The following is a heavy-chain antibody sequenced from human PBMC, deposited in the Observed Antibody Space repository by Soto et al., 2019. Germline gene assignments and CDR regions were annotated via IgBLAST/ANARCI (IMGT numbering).Heavy chain of an antibody. CDR1: GDTFSSYA. J-gene: IGHJ1*01. D-gene: IGHD1-1*01. CDR3: ASGGRDGYKK. V-gene: IGHV1-69*13. Sequence: GASVKVSCKTSGDTFSSYALAWVRQAPGQGLQWMGGIIPILGTTKYAQKFQGRVMFTADEVTSTVYMELSSLGSEDTAIYYCASGGRDGYKKWGQGTLVTVSS. CDR2: IIPILGTT.